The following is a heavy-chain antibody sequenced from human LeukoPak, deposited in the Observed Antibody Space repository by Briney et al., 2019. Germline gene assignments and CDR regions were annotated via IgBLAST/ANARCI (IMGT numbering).Heavy chain of an antibody. V-gene: IGHV3-30*04. CDR3: ARNSPPDY. CDR2: ISYDGNNK. CDR1: GFTFSNYA. Sequence: GRSLRLSCAASGFTFSNYAMHWVRQAPGKGLEWVAVISYDGNNKYYADSVKGRFTISRDNSKNTLYLQMNSLRPEDTAMYYCARNSPPDYWGQGTLVTVSS. D-gene: IGHD2/OR15-2a*01. J-gene: IGHJ4*02.